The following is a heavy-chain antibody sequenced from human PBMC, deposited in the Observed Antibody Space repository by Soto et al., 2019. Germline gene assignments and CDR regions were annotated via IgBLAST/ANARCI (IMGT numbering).Heavy chain of an antibody. CDR1: GYTFTSYG. D-gene: IGHD6-6*01. CDR3: AREGRRYSSSSVWFDP. CDR2: ISAYTGNT. J-gene: IGHJ5*02. V-gene: IGHV1-18*01. Sequence: QVQLVQSGAEVKKPGASVKVSCKASGYTFTSYGISWVRHAPGQGLEWMGWISAYTGNTNNAQKLQGRVTMTTDTATSTAYMELRSLRSDDTAVYYCAREGRRYSSSSVWFDPWGQGTLVTVSS.